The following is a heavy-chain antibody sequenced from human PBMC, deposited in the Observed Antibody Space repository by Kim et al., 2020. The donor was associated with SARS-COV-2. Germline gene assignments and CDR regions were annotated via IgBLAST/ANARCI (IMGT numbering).Heavy chain of an antibody. CDR2: ISEDGGFT. Sequence: GSLRLSCAASGFAFNHYTMNWVRQTPGKGLEWVSLISEDGGFTYYRDSVKGRFTISRDNSENSLYLQMNSLGPQDTALYYCAKGTRGYNYGGTFDYWGRGSLVSVSS. CDR3: AKGTRGYNYGGTFDY. V-gene: IGHV3-43*02. D-gene: IGHD1-1*01. J-gene: IGHJ4*02. CDR1: GFAFNHYT.